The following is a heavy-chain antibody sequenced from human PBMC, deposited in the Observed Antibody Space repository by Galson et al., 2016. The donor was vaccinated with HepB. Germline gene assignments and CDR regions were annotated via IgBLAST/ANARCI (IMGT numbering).Heavy chain of an antibody. CDR2: ISSSSSYI. Sequence: SLRLSCAASGFTFSSYSMNWVRQAPGKGLEWVSSISSSSSYIYYADSVKGRFTISRDNAKNSLYLQMNSLRAEDTVVYYCARGDIVGAIFDYWCQGTLVNVSS. V-gene: IGHV3-21*01. CDR3: ARGDIVGAIFDY. D-gene: IGHD1-26*01. J-gene: IGHJ4*02. CDR1: GFTFSSYS.